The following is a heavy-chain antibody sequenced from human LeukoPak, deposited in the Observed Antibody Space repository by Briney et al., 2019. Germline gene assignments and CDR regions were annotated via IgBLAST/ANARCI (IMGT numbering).Heavy chain of an antibody. CDR2: ISGSGGST. CDR1: GFTFSSYA. Sequence: LTGGSLRLSCAASGFTFSSYAMSWVRQAPGKGLEWVSAISGSGGSTYYADSVKGRFTISRDNSKNTLYLQMNSLRAEDTAVYYCARVSGGYGITAAGSSDYWGQGTLVTVSS. J-gene: IGHJ4*02. V-gene: IGHV3-23*01. D-gene: IGHD6-13*01. CDR3: ARVSGGYGITAAGSSDY.